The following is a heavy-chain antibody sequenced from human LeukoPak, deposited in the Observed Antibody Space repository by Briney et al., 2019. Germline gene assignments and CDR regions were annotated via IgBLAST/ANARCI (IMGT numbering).Heavy chain of an antibody. V-gene: IGHV4-38-2*02. D-gene: IGHD1-26*01. Sequence: SETLSLTCTVSGYSISSGYYWGWIRQPPGKGLEWIGSIYHSGSTYYNPSLKSRVTISVDTSKNQFSLKLSSVTAADTALYYCARAHGGGGVGYYYMDVWGKGTTVTISS. CDR2: IYHSGST. J-gene: IGHJ6*03. CDR3: ARAHGGGGVGYYYMDV. CDR1: GYSISSGYY.